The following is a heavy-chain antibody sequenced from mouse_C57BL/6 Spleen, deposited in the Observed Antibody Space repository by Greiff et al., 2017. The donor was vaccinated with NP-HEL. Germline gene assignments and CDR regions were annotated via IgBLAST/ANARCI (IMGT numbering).Heavy chain of an antibody. CDR3: ARSGEAAWFAY. V-gene: IGHV1-59*01. J-gene: IGHJ3*01. D-gene: IGHD3-1*01. Sequence: QVQLKESGAELVRPGTSVKLSCKASGYTFTSYWMHWVKQRPGQGLEWIGVIDPSDSYTNYNQKFKGKATLTVDTSSSTAYMQLSSLTSEDSAVYYCARSGEAAWFAYWGQGTLVTVSA. CDR1: GYTFTSYW. CDR2: IDPSDSYT.